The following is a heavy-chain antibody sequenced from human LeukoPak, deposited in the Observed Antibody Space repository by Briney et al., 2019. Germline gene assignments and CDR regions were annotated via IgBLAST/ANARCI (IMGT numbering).Heavy chain of an antibody. V-gene: IGHV1-2*06. Sequence: AASVKVSCKASGYTFSGHYLHWVRQAPGQGLEWMGRINPNTGVTQYTENFQGRVTMTGDTSISTAYMELNGLRSEDTAVYYCARVGDYGDYDFDYWGQGTLVTVSS. D-gene: IGHD4-17*01. CDR2: INPNTGVT. CDR3: ARVGDYGDYDFDY. J-gene: IGHJ4*02. CDR1: GYTFSGHY.